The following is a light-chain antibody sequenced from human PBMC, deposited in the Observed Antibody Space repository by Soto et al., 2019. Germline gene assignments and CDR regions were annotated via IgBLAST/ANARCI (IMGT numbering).Light chain of an antibody. CDR2: DVT. J-gene: IGLJ1*01. Sequence: QSVLTQPRSVSGSPGQSVTVSCTGTSSDVGGYDYVSWYQQHPGKAPKLIIYDVTKRPSGVPDRFSGSKSGNTASLIISGLQADDEADYYCCSYAGSFIYVFATGTKVTVL. CDR3: CSYAGSFIYV. V-gene: IGLV2-11*01. CDR1: SSDVGGYDY.